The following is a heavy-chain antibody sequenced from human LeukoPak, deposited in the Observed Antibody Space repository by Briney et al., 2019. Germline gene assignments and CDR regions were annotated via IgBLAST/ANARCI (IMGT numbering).Heavy chain of an antibody. CDR2: IWYDGSNK. CDR1: RFTFSSHA. Sequence: GGSLRLSCEASRFTFSSHAMHWVRQAPGKGLEWVASIWYDGSNKYYADSVKGRFTISRDNSKNTLYLQMNSLRAEDTAVYYCAKLGLAAAGIFDYWGQGTLVTVSS. V-gene: IGHV3-33*06. J-gene: IGHJ4*02. CDR3: AKLGLAAAGIFDY. D-gene: IGHD6-13*01.